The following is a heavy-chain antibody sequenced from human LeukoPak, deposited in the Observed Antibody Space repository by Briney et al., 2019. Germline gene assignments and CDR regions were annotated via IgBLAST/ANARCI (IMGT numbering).Heavy chain of an antibody. CDR2: ISYDGSNK. CDR1: GFTFSSYG. Sequence: PGGSLRLSCAASGFTFSSYGMHWVRQAPGKGLEWVAVISYDGSNKYYADSVKGRFTISRDNSKNTLYLQMNSLRAEDTAVYYCAKDHGDSSGYYNYMDVWGKGTTVTISS. CDR3: AKDHGDSSGYYNYMDV. D-gene: IGHD3-22*01. J-gene: IGHJ6*03. V-gene: IGHV3-30*18.